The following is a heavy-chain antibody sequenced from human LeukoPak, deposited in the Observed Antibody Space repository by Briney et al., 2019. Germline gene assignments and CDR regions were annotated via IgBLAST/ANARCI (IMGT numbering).Heavy chain of an antibody. Sequence: GGSLRLSCAASGFTFSSYAMHWVRQAPGKGLEWVAVISYDGSNKYYADSVKGRFTISRDNSKNTLYLQMNSLRAEDTAVYYCASLGDYDYWGQGTLVTVSS. CDR2: ISYDGSNK. CDR1: GFTFSSYA. D-gene: IGHD4-17*01. CDR3: ASLGDYDY. J-gene: IGHJ4*02. V-gene: IGHV3-30*04.